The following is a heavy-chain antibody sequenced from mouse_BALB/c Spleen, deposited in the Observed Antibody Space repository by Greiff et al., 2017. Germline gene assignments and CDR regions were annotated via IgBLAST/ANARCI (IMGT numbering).Heavy chain of an antibody. D-gene: IGHD3-1*01. J-gene: IGHJ4*01. CDR2: ISSGSSTI. Sequence: EVMLVESGGGLVQPGGSRKLSCAASGFTFSSFGMHWVRQAPEKGLEWVAYISSGSSTIYYADTVKGRFTISRDNPKNTLFLQMTSLRSEDTAMYYCARQLYYYAMDYWGQGTSVTVSS. V-gene: IGHV5-17*02. CDR3: ARQLYYYAMDY. CDR1: GFTFSSFG.